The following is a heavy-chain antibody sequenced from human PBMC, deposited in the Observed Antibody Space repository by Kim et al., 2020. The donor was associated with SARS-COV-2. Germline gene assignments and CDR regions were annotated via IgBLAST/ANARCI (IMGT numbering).Heavy chain of an antibody. D-gene: IGHD3-3*01. CDR3: AREFFVDYFDY. CDR2: IWYDGSNK. J-gene: IGHJ4*02. Sequence: GGSLRLSCAASGFTFSSYGMHWVRQAPGKGLEWVAVIWYDGSNKYYADSVKGRFTISRDNSKNTLYLQMNSLRAEDTAVYYCAREFFVDYFDYWGQGTLVTVSS. V-gene: IGHV3-33*01. CDR1: GFTFSSYG.